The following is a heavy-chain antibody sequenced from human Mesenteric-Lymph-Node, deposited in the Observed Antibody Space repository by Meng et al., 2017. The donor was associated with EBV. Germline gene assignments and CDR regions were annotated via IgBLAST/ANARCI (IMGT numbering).Heavy chain of an antibody. V-gene: IGHV1-69*06. Sequence: VQLVQAGSEVKKPGASVRVSRKASGDTFTRCALDWVRQAPGQRLEWMGWIIPIFGTANYAQKFQGRVTITADKSTSTAYMELSSLRSEDTAVYYCARDRGLERNDGIDYWGQGTLVTVSS. CDR1: GDTFTRCA. CDR3: ARDRGLERNDGIDY. J-gene: IGHJ4*02. D-gene: IGHD1-1*01. CDR2: IIPIFGTA.